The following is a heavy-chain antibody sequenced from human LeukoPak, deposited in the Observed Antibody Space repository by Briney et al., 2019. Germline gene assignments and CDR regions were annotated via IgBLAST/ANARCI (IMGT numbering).Heavy chain of an antibody. CDR2: ISGSGDST. J-gene: IGHJ4*02. D-gene: IGHD3-22*01. V-gene: IGHV3-23*01. Sequence: PGGSLRLSCAASGFTFSTYAMTWVRQAPGKGLEWVSSISGSGDSTYYADSVKGRFTISRDNSKNTLFLQMNSLRAEDTAVYYCAKDRYDSGGYYSYYFDCWGQGTLVTVSS. CDR3: AKDRYDSGGYYSYYFDC. CDR1: GFTFSTYA.